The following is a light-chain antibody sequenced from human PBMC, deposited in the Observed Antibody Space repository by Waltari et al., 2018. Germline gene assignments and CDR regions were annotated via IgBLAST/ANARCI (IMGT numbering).Light chain of an antibody. Sequence: EIVLPQSPATPSSTPGDRATLSCRASQSVSSRYLAWYRQKPGQAPRLLIYGASTRATCLPDRFSGSGSGTDFTLTISRLGPEDFAVYYCQQYGSPPQYTFGQGTKLEI. V-gene: IGKV3-20*01. CDR1: QSVSSRY. J-gene: IGKJ2*01. CDR3: QQYGSPPQYT. CDR2: GAS.